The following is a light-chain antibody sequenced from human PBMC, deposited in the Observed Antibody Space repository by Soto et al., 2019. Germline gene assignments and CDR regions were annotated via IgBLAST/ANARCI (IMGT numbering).Light chain of an antibody. J-gene: IGKJ5*01. Sequence: EVVLTQSPGTLSLSPGEGATLSCRASQSVGSIYLAWYQQRPGQAPRLLISGASNRATGIPVRFSGSGSGTDSTLTISGLEPEDFAVYYCQQYGSSSITFGQGTRLEIK. CDR1: QSVGSIY. V-gene: IGKV3-20*01. CDR2: GAS. CDR3: QQYGSSSIT.